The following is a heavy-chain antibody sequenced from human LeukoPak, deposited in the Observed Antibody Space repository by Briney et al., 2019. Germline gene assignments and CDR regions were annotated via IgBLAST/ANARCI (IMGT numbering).Heavy chain of an antibody. Sequence: GGSLRLSCAASGFTFNEYWMHWVRQAPGKGLAWVSHINRDGGLTNYADSVKGRFTISRDNARNTLYLQMNSLGADDTAIYFCAREEHRLAAAGTSAFDLGGQGTLVTVSP. CDR1: GFTFNEYW. D-gene: IGHD6-13*01. J-gene: IGHJ3*01. CDR3: AREEHRLAAAGTSAFDL. CDR2: INRDGGLT. V-gene: IGHV3-74*01.